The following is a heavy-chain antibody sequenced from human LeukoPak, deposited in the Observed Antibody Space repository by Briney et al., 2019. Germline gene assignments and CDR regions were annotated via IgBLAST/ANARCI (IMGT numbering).Heavy chain of an antibody. V-gene: IGHV3-74*01. Sequence: GGSLRLSCGASGFTLSYYWMFWVRQAPGKGLVCVARSNGDGTLTNYADSVKGRLIISRDNAKNTLYLQMNSLRVEDTAVYTRDPRNKGLDPWGQGTLVTVSS. CDR3: DPRNKGLDP. J-gene: IGHJ5*02. D-gene: IGHD5-24*01. CDR2: SNGDGTLT. CDR1: GFTLSYYW.